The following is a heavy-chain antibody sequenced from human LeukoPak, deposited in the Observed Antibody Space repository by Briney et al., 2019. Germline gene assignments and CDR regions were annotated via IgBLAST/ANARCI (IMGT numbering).Heavy chain of an antibody. J-gene: IGHJ5*02. CDR1: GGSLSSYY. CDR2: IYYSGST. D-gene: IGHD6-6*01. Sequence: SETLSLTCTVSGGSLSSYYWSWIREPPGKGLEGIGYIYYSGSTNYNPSLKSRVTISVDTSKNQFSLKLSSVTAADTAVYYCARDRPYGIAARYYNWFDPWGQGTLVTVSS. CDR3: ARDRPYGIAARYYNWFDP. V-gene: IGHV4-59*01.